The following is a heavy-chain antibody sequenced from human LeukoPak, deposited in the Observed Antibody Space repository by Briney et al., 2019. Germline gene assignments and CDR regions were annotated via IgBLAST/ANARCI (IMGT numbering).Heavy chain of an antibody. CDR3: ARDAGHFDY. CDR2: IWYDGSNK. V-gene: IGHV3-33*08. Sequence: PGGSLRLSCSPSGFTFSSYGMHWVGQAPGKGLEWVAVIWYDGSNKYYADSVKGRFTISRDNSKNTLYLQMNSLRAEDTAVYYCARDAGHFDYWGQGTLVTVSS. D-gene: IGHD6-13*01. J-gene: IGHJ4*02. CDR1: GFTFSSYG.